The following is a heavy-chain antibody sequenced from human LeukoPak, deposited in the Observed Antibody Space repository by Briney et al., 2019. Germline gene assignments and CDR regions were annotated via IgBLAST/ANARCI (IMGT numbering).Heavy chain of an antibody. V-gene: IGHV3-66*01. Sequence: PGGSLRLSCAASGFTVSTNYMSWVRQAPGQGLEWVSVIYSGGSTYYADSVKGRFTISRDNSKNTLYLQMNSLRAEDTAAYYCARDAGGYGMDVWGQGTTVTVSS. D-gene: IGHD2-8*02. CDR2: IYSGGST. J-gene: IGHJ6*02. CDR1: GFTVSTNY. CDR3: ARDAGGYGMDV.